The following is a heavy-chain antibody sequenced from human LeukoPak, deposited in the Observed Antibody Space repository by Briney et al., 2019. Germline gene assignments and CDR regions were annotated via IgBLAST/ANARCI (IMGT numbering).Heavy chain of an antibody. CDR3: ARWNEPYSGYGQDAFDI. CDR1: GYSLSDHY. J-gene: IGHJ3*02. D-gene: IGHD5-12*01. CDR2: INPNSNGLN. Sequence: GASVKVSCKASGYSLSDHYMHWVRQAPGQGLEWMGWINPNSNGLNNYAHKLQGRVTMTSDTSISTAYMELSGLRSEDTAVYYCARWNEPYSGYGQDAFDIWGQGTMVTVSS. V-gene: IGHV1-2*07.